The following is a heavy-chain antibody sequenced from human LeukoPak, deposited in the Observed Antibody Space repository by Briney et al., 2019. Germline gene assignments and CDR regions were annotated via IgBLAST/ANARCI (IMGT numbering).Heavy chain of an antibody. CDR3: AREILGGFNPGAY. Sequence: PSETLSFTCTVPLDSTTSNFWSWVRQPPGKGLEWIGEIHRSGSPNYNPSLQSRVTISIDRSRNQIVLELSSVTAADTAVYYCAREILGGFNPGAYWGQGTLVTVSS. CDR2: IHRSGSP. V-gene: IGHV4-4*02. CDR1: LDSTTSNF. D-gene: IGHD1-14*01. J-gene: IGHJ4*02.